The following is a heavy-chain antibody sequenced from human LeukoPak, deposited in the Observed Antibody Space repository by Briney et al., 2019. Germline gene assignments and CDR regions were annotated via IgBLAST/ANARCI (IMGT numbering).Heavy chain of an antibody. V-gene: IGHV3-7*05. CDR2: IKQDGSEK. J-gene: IGHJ5*02. CDR3: ARDSGDWFDP. CDR1: GFTFSTYW. Sequence: PGGSLRLSCAASGFTFSTYWMTWVRQAPGKGLEWVANIKQDGSEKYCADSVKGRLTISRDNAKNSLYLQMNGLRAEDTAVYYCARDSGDWFDPWGQGTLVTVSS.